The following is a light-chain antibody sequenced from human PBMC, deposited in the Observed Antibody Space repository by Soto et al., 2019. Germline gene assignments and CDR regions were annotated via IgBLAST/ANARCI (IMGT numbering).Light chain of an antibody. CDR1: QSISTY. V-gene: IGKV1-39*01. CDR2: GAS. CDR3: QQSFITPPLT. Sequence: DIQMTQSPYSLSASIGDRITITCRASQSISTYLNWYQQKPGKAPNLLIYGASTLQSGVPSRFRGSGSATDFTLTISSLQPEDFATYYCQQSFITPPLTFGGGTKVEIK. J-gene: IGKJ4*01.